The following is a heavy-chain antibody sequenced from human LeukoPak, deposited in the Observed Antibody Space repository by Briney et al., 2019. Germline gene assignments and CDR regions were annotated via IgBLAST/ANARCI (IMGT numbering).Heavy chain of an antibody. Sequence: PSETLSLTCAVSGYSISSGYYWGWIRQPPGKGLEWIGSIYHSGSTYYNPSLKSRVTMSVDTSKNQFSLKLSSVTAADTAVYYCARGPRFCSGSDCYGWFDPWGQGTLVTVSS. V-gene: IGHV4-38-2*01. CDR1: GYSISSGYY. CDR3: ARGPRFCSGSDCYGWFDP. D-gene: IGHD2-15*01. J-gene: IGHJ5*02. CDR2: IYHSGST.